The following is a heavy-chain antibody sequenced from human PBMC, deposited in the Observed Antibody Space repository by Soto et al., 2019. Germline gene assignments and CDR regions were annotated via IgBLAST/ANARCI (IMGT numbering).Heavy chain of an antibody. D-gene: IGHD4-17*01. CDR1: TDSMRTYC. Sequence: SETLSLTNSVSTDSMRTYCWTWIRQSPRKGLEWIGHVSHTGRTKYNPPLESRVTISLDMSKKQFSLQLTSVTAADTAVYYCARDDTTGLLDFWGQGTLVTVSS. CDR2: VSHTGRT. CDR3: ARDDTTGLLDF. V-gene: IGHV4-59*01. J-gene: IGHJ4*02.